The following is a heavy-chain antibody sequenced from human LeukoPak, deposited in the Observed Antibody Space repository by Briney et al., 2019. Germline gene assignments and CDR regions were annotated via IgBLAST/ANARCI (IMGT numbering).Heavy chain of an antibody. CDR2: ISGYNGNT. CDR1: GYTFTGHG. V-gene: IGHV1-18*01. J-gene: IGHJ4*02. Sequence: ASVKVSCEASGYTFTGHGISWVRQAPGQGLEWMGWISGYNGNTHYAQKVQGRVTMTTDTSTSTVYMELRSLGSDDTAVYYCVRTDYYDSSDCFEYWGQGTLVTVSS. CDR3: VRTDYYDSSDCFEY. D-gene: IGHD3-22*01.